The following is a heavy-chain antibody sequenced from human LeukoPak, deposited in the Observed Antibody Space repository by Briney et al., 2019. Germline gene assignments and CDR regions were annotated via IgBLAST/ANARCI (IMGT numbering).Heavy chain of an antibody. D-gene: IGHD1-26*01. V-gene: IGHV3-23*01. CDR1: GFTFSSYD. J-gene: IGHJ1*01. CDR2: ITGSGCST. Sequence: PGGSLSLSCAVSGFTFSSYDMLWVRQAPGKALVGVSAITGSGCSTFYADSVKGRFTISRDNSKNTLYLQMNSLRAKDTAVYYCAKEPGSYPEYFQHWGQGTLVTVSS. CDR3: AKEPGSYPEYFQH.